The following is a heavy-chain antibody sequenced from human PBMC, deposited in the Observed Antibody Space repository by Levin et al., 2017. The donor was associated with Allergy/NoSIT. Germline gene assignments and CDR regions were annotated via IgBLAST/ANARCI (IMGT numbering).Heavy chain of an antibody. J-gene: IGHJ4*02. CDR2: INWNGGST. CDR3: ARTDIAAASYFDY. CDR1: GFTFDDYG. Sequence: GESLKISCAASGFTFDDYGMSWVRQAPGKGLEWVSGINWNGGSTGYADSVKGRFTISRDNAKNSLYLQMNSLRAEDTALYYCARTDIAAASYFDYWGQGTLVTVSS. D-gene: IGHD6-13*01. V-gene: IGHV3-20*04.